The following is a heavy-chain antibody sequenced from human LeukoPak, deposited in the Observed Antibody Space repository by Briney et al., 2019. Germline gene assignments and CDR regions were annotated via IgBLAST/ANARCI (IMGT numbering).Heavy chain of an antibody. J-gene: IGHJ4*02. D-gene: IGHD2-15*01. V-gene: IGHV4-34*01. CDR2: INHSGST. Sequence: PSETLSLTCAVYGGSFSGYYWSWIRQPPGKGLEWIGEINHSGSTNYNPSLKSRVTISVDTSKNQFSLKLSSVTAADTAVYYCARGYCSGGSCYEQGNDYRGQGTLVTVSS. CDR1: GGSFSGYY. CDR3: ARGYCSGGSCYEQGNDY.